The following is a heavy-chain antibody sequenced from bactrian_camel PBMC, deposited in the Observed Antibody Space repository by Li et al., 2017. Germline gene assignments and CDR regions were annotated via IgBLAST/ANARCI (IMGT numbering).Heavy chain of an antibody. Sequence: DVQLVESGGGLVQPGGSLRLSCAASGFTFSSRNMAWVRQTPEKGLEWISTLRAGASTTYYSNSVKGRFTISRDTSKNTLYLQLNSLKTGDTAMYYCVTGFDPVGYSDFDVQSRYWGQGTQVTVS. CDR2: LRAGASTT. D-gene: IGHD4*01. J-gene: IGHJ4*01. V-gene: IGHV3S40*01. CDR3: VTGFDPVGYSDFDVQSRY. CDR1: GFTFSSRN.